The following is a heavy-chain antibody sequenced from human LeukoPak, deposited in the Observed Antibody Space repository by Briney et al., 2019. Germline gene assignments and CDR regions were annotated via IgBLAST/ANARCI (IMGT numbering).Heavy chain of an antibody. CDR2: IKQDGTDK. CDR3: AKLGVVVPAADFDY. D-gene: IGHD2-2*01. CDR1: GFTFSSFA. V-gene: IGHV3-7*01. J-gene: IGHJ4*02. Sequence: PGGSLRLSCAASGFTFSSFAMSWVRQAPGKGLDWVANIKQDGTDKYYVDSVKGRFTISRDNAKNLLYLQMNSLRAEDTAVYYCAKLGVVVPAADFDYWGQGTLVTVSP.